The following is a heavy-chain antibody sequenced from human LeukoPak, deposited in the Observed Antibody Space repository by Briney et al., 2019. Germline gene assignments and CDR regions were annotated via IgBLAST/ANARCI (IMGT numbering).Heavy chain of an antibody. V-gene: IGHV1-24*01. Sequence: ASVKVSCKVSGYTLTELSMHWVRQAPGKGLEWMGGFDPEDGETIYAQKFQGRVAMTEDTSTDTAYMELSSLRSEDTAVYYCATDPGYYYGGYFDYWGQGTLVTVSS. CDR3: ATDPGYYYGGYFDY. CDR2: FDPEDGET. CDR1: GYTLTELS. D-gene: IGHD3-22*01. J-gene: IGHJ4*02.